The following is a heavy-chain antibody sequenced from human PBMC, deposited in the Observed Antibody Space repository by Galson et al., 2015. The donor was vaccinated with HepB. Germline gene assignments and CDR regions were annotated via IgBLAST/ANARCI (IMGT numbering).Heavy chain of an antibody. CDR3: AREALMTVPAFDL. CDR2: IWHDGSNQ. D-gene: IGHD4-17*01. J-gene: IGHJ4*02. CDR1: GFTFNRHG. Sequence: SLRLSCAASGFTFNRHGMHWVRQTPGKGLEWVAAIWHDGSNQLYADSMKGRFTISRDNAKNTVYLLMNNLTPEDTAVYFCAREALMTVPAFDLWGQGTLVTVSS. V-gene: IGHV3-33*01.